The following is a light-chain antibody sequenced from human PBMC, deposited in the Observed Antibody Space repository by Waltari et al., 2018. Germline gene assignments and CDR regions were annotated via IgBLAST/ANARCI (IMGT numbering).Light chain of an antibody. V-gene: IGLV4-69*01. CDR1: RRHSYHA. Sequence: QLVLTQSPSLSASLAASVKLTCTLDRRHSYHAITWHQQQSEKGHRFLMKLDGDGSHNKGDGIPDRFSGSSSGGERYLTISSLQSEDEADYYCQTWGPGIRVFGGGTKVTVL. CDR2: LDGDGSH. CDR3: QTWGPGIRV. J-gene: IGLJ3*02.